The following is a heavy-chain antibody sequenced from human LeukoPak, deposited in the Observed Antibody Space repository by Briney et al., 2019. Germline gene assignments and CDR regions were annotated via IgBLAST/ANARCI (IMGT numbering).Heavy chain of an antibody. CDR2: IYSGGGT. CDR3: AGYSSGYYLDY. V-gene: IGHV3-53*01. CDR1: GINVSSSY. D-gene: IGHD3-3*01. J-gene: IGHJ4*02. Sequence: GGSLRLSCAASGINVSSSYLSWVRQVPGKGLEWVSFIYSGGGTYSTDSVKGRFTISRDNSKNMLYLQMNSLRAEDTAVYYCAGYSSGYYLDYWGQGTLVTASS.